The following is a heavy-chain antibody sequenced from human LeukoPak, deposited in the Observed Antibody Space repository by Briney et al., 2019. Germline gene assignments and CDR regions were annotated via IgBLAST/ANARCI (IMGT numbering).Heavy chain of an antibody. CDR3: ARGDILTGYSF. CDR1: GGSFSGYY. V-gene: IGHV4-34*01. J-gene: IGHJ4*02. CDR2: IKHSGST. D-gene: IGHD3-9*01. Sequence: SETLSLTCAVYGGSFSGYYWSWIRQPPGKGLEWIGEIKHSGSTKYNPSLKSRVTISVDTSKNQLSLKLSSVTAADTAVYYCARGDILTGYSFWGQGTLVTVSS.